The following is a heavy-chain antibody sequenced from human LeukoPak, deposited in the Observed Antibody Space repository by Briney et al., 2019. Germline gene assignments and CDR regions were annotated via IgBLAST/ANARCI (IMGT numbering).Heavy chain of an antibody. CDR1: GFTFSTCW. J-gene: IGHJ4*02. V-gene: IGHV3-7*04. D-gene: IGHD1-1*01. Sequence: GESLKISCAASGFTFSTCWMTGVRQAPGKGPEWVANIKEDGSATYYADSVKGRFTISRDNAKKSLYLQMNSLRAEDTAVYYCARDSPGYLAYDSWGQGTLVTVSS. CDR3: ARDSPGYLAYDS. CDR2: IKEDGSAT.